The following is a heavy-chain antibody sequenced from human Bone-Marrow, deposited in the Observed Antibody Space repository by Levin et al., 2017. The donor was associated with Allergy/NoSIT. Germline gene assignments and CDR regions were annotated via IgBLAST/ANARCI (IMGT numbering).Heavy chain of an antibody. V-gene: IGHV4-61*03. CDR3: AGDPGDSSDAFAI. CDR2: ISYSGTP. Sequence: SETLSLTCSVSGGSVRSDNYYWSWIRQPPGKRLEWIGYISYSGTPTYSPSLESRATISLGASENHFSLRLTSLTAADTAVYYCAGDPGDSSDAFAIWGQGTMVRVSS. J-gene: IGHJ3*02. CDR1: GGSVRSDNYY. D-gene: IGHD4-17*01.